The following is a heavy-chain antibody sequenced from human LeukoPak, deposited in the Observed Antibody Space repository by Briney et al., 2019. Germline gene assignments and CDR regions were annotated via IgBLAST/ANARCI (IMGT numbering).Heavy chain of an antibody. Sequence: SQTLSLTCALSGDSLSSNSGAWNWIRQSPSRGLEWLGRTYYRSKWYNDYAVSVKSRITINPDTSKNQFSLQLNSVTPEDTAVYYCARARGDDFDYWGQGTLVSVSS. CDR1: GDSLSSNSGA. CDR3: ARARGDDFDY. J-gene: IGHJ4*02. V-gene: IGHV6-1*01. CDR2: TYYRSKWYN. D-gene: IGHD3-16*01.